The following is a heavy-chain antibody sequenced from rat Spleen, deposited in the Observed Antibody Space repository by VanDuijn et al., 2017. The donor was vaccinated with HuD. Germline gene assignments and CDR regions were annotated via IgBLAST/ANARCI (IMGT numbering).Heavy chain of an antibody. CDR1: GSTVSDYY. V-gene: IGHV5-22*01. D-gene: IGHD1-10*01. Sequence: EVQLVESGGGLVQPGRSMKLACAASGSTVSDYYVAWVRQAQKRGLVWVASISYEGSSIYYGDSVKGRFTISRDNAKSTLHLQRHSLRSEDTATYFCARREYNNYVYYFDYWGQGVMVTVSS. CDR2: ISYEGSSI. J-gene: IGHJ2*01. CDR3: ARREYNNYVYYFDY.